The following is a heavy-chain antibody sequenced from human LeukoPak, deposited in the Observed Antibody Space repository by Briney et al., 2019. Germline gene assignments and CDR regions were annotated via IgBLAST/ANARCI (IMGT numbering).Heavy chain of an antibody. J-gene: IGHJ5*02. Sequence: GGSLRLSCAASGFTFSSYAMSWVRQAPGMGLEWVSAISGSGGSTYYADSVKGRFTISRDNSKNTLYLQMNSLRAEDTAVYYCAKDRGYCSSTSCSPWGLWFDPWGQGTLVTVSS. CDR3: AKDRGYCSSTSCSPWGLWFDP. D-gene: IGHD2-2*01. V-gene: IGHV3-23*01. CDR2: ISGSGGST. CDR1: GFTFSSYA.